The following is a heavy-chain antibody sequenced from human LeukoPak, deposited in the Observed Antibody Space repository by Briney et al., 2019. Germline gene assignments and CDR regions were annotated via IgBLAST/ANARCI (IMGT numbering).Heavy chain of an antibody. J-gene: IGHJ6*02. Sequence: GRSLRLSCAASGFNFSSYGMHWVRQAPGKGLEWVAVIWYDGSNKYYADSMKGRFTISRDNSKNTLYLQMNSLRAEDTAVYYCARERIVVVPPYYYGMDVWGQGTTVTVSS. CDR2: IWYDGSNK. CDR3: ARERIVVVPPYYYGMDV. V-gene: IGHV3-33*01. D-gene: IGHD3-22*01. CDR1: GFNFSSYG.